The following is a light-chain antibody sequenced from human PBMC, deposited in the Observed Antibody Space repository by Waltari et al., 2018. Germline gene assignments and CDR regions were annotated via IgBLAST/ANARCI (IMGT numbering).Light chain of an antibody. Sequence: DIQMTQSPSSLSASVGDRVTITCRASQDIKNDLAWYQQKPRNVPNLLLYAATTSQSVVPCLFSGSRSGTDFTLTISSLQHEDVATYYCQKYNSVPQPFGGGTTVEI. CDR3: QKYNSVPQP. V-gene: IGKV1-27*01. J-gene: IGKJ4*01. CDR2: AAT. CDR1: QDIKND.